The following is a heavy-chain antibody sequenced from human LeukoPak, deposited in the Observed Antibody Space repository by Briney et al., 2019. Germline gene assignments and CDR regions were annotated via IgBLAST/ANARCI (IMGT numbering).Heavy chain of an antibody. CDR1: GFTFSSYA. CDR2: IGGSGGRT. CDR3: AKVRGMVDDY. D-gene: IGHD2-8*01. V-gene: IGHV3-23*01. J-gene: IGHJ4*02. Sequence: PGGSLRLSCAASGFTFSSYAMTWVRQAPGKGLEWVSRIGGSGGRTYYADSVKGRFTISRDNSKNTLYLQMNSLRAEDTAVYYCAKVRGMVDDYLGQGTRVTVSS.